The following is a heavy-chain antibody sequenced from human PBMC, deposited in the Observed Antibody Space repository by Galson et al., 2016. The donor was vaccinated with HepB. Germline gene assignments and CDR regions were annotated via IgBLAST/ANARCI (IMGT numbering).Heavy chain of an antibody. V-gene: IGHV3-30*04. Sequence: SLRLSCAASGLILSNYAMHWVRQAPGKGLEWVAVISDDGSNKDHGDSVKGRFTISRDKSKNTLYLEMNSPRSEDTAVYYCVTPIFGGTNAYDIWGQGTMVIVSS. CDR2: ISDDGSNK. CDR1: GLILSNYA. D-gene: IGHD3-3*01. CDR3: VTPIFGGTNAYDI. J-gene: IGHJ3*02.